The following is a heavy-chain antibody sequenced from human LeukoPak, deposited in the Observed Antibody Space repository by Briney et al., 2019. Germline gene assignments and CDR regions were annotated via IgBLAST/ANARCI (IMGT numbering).Heavy chain of an antibody. D-gene: IGHD1-14*01. CDR3: AKPGEPSNYYFDY. J-gene: IGHJ4*02. CDR1: GFTFSTYD. CDR2: VRVNGRST. V-gene: IGHV3-23*01. Sequence: PGGSLRLSCTASGFTFSTYDMNWVRQAPGKGLEWVSTVRVNGRSTYYADSVKGRFTISRGNSKNTLYLQMNSLRAEDTALYYCAKPGEPSNYYFDYWGQGALVTVSS.